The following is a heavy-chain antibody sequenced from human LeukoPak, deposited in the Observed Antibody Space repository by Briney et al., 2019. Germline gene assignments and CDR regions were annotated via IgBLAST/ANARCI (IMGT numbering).Heavy chain of an antibody. J-gene: IGHJ4*02. V-gene: IGHV3-23*01. CDR1: GFTFSSYA. Sequence: GGSPRLSCAASGFTFSSYAMSWVRQAPGKGLEWVSGISGSGTSTYYADSVKGRFTISRDNSKNTLHLQMNSLRAEDTAVYYCAKESGSYQLYYFDYWGQGTLVTVSS. CDR3: AKESGSYQLYYFDY. CDR2: ISGSGTST. D-gene: IGHD1-26*01.